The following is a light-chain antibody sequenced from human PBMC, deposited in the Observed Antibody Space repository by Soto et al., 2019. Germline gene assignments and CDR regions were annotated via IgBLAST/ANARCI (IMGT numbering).Light chain of an antibody. CDR2: GAS. V-gene: IGKV3-20*01. CDR3: QQYGSSPPAIT. J-gene: IGKJ5*01. CDR1: QSVSSSY. Sequence: THSPSTLYLTPGERATLSCRASQSVSSSYLAWYQQKPGQAPRLLIYGASSRATGIPDRFSGSGSGTDFTLTISRLEPGDFAVYYCQQYGSSPPAITFGQGTRLEIK.